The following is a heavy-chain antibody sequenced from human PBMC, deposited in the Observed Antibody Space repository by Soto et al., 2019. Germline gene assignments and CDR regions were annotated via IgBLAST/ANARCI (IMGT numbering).Heavy chain of an antibody. CDR2: ISAYNGNT. CDR1: GYTFTNYG. V-gene: IGHV1-18*01. Sequence: QVQRVQSGAEVKKPGASVKVSCKASGYTFTNYGISWVRQAPGQGLEWMGWISAYNGNTKYAQKLQGRVTMTTDTSTRTAYMELRSLRSDDTAVYYCARGVGSGSYYNQYNWFDPWGQGTLVTVSS. CDR3: ARGVGSGSYYNQYNWFDP. D-gene: IGHD3-10*01. J-gene: IGHJ5*02.